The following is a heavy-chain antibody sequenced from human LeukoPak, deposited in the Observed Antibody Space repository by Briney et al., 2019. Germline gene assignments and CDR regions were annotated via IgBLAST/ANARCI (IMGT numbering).Heavy chain of an antibody. CDR2: IYSGGST. D-gene: IGHD3-10*01. CDR3: AKDYYGSGSYRHFDQ. V-gene: IGHV3-53*01. Sequence: GGSLRLSCAASGFTVSSNYMSWVRQAPGKGLEWVSVIYSGGSTYYADSVKGRFTISRDNSKNTLYLQMNSLRAEDTAVYYCAKDYYGSGSYRHFDQWGQGTLVTVSS. J-gene: IGHJ4*02. CDR1: GFTVSSNY.